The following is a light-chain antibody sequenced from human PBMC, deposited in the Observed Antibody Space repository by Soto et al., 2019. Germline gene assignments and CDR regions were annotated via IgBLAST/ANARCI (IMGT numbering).Light chain of an antibody. Sequence: QSVVTQPPSASGTPGQRVAITCSGSSSNIGTNYVYWYQQLPGTAPKLLIHRNDQRPSGVPDRFSGSKSGTSASLAISGLRSEDEADYYCATWDDSLGGDWLFGGGTKLTVL. J-gene: IGLJ3*02. CDR1: SSNIGTNY. CDR2: RND. CDR3: ATWDDSLGGDWL. V-gene: IGLV1-47*01.